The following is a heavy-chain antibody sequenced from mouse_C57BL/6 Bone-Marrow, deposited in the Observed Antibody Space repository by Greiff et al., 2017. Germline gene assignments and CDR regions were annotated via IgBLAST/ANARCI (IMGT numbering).Heavy chain of an antibody. CDR1: GYTFTSYW. V-gene: IGHV1-64*01. J-gene: IGHJ2*01. CDR2: IHPNSGST. CDR3: ARRYGEGYFDY. Sequence: QVQLQQPGAELVKPGASVKLSCKASGYTFTSYWMHWVKQRPGQGLEWIGMIHPNSGSTNYNEKFKSKATLTVDKSSSTAYMQLSSLTSEDSAVYYSARRYGEGYFDYWGQGTTLTVSS. D-gene: IGHD2-14*01.